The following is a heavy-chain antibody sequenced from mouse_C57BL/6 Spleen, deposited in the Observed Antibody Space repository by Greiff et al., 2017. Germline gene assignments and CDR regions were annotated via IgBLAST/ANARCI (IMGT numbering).Heavy chain of an antibody. CDR3: ARSEFITAVVEGDWYFDV. CDR2: IDPNSGGT. D-gene: IGHD1-1*01. J-gene: IGHJ1*03. CDR1: GYTFTSYW. Sequence: QVQLQQPGAELVKPGASVKLSCKASGYTFTSYWMHWVKQRPGRGLEWIGRIDPNSGGTKYNEKFKSKATLTVDKPSSTAYMQRSSLTSEDSAVYYCARSEFITAVVEGDWYFDVWGTGTTVTVSS. V-gene: IGHV1-72*01.